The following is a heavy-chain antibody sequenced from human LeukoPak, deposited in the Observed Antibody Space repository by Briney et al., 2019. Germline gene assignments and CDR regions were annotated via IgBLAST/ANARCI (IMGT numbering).Heavy chain of an antibody. CDR2: IYHSGST. V-gene: IGHV4-38-2*02. CDR1: GYSISSGYY. CDR3: AREISPSYDYYYDSSGYYYPLVDY. J-gene: IGHJ4*02. Sequence: SETLSLTCSFSGYSISSGYYWGWIRQPPGQGLEWIGNIYHSGSTYYNPSLKSRVTISVDTSKNQFSLKLSSVTAADTAVYYCAREISPSYDYYYDSSGYYYPLVDYWGQGTLVTVSS. D-gene: IGHD3-22*01.